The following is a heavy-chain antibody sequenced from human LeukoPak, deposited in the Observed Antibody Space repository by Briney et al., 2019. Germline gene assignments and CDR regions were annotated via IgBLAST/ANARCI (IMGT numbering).Heavy chain of an antibody. J-gene: IGHJ5*02. CDR1: GGSFSGYY. CDR2: INHSGST. D-gene: IGHD3-22*01. CDR3: ATHNYYDSSGLGYNWFDP. V-gene: IGHV4-34*01. Sequence: SETLSLTCAVYGGSFSGYYWSWIRQPPGKGLEWIGEINHSGSTNDNPSLESRVTISVDTSKNQFSLKLSSVTAADTAVYHCATHNYYDSSGLGYNWFDPWGQGTLVTVSS.